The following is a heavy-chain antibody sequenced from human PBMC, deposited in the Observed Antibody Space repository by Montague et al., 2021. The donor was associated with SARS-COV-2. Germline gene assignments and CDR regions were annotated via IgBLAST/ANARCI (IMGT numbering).Heavy chain of an antibody. J-gene: IGHJ6*02. V-gene: IGHV4-34*01. CDR3: AVNSNYYYYYGMDV. D-gene: IGHD4-11*01. CDR1: GGSFSGYY. CDR2: INHSGST. Sequence: SETLSLTCAVYGGSFSGYYWSWIRQPPGKGLEWIGEINHSGSTNYNPPLKSRVTISVDTSKNQFSLKLSSVTAADTAVYYCAVNSNYYYYYGMDVWGRGTTVTVSS.